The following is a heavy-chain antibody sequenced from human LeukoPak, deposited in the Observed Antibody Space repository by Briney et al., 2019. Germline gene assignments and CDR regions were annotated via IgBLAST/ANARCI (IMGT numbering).Heavy chain of an antibody. CDR2: THQSVRP. CDR3: ARESPRRWQQLVRYY. J-gene: IGHJ4*02. V-gene: IGHV4-34*01. CDR1: GGSFSGYY. Sequence: PSETLSLTCAVHGGSFSGYYWSWIRQPPGKGLEWIGETHQSVRPNMNPCLKGGVTIPVATSKAQFTLKLRAVAAADTAVYYCARESPRRWQQLVRYYWGEGTLVTVSS. D-gene: IGHD6-13*01.